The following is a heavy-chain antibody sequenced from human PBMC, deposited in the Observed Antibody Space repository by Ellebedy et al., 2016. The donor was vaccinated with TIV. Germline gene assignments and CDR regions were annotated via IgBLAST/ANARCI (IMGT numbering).Heavy chain of an antibody. Sequence: SVKVSXKASGGTFSSYTISWVRQAPGQGLEWMGGIILISDTANYAQKFQGRVTITADESTSTAYMELSSLRSEDTAVYYCAREAGNYAHFDYWGQGTLVTVSS. V-gene: IGHV1-69*13. CDR2: IILISDTA. CDR1: GGTFSSYT. CDR3: AREAGNYAHFDY. D-gene: IGHD1-7*01. J-gene: IGHJ4*02.